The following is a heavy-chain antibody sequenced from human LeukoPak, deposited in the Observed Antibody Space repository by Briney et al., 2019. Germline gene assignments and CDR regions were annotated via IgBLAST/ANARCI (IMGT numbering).Heavy chain of an antibody. CDR1: GFTFNYYK. J-gene: IGHJ4*02. CDR3: ARSYY. V-gene: IGHV3-48*03. CDR2: ISSSCSPI. Sequence: GGSLRLSCAASGFTFNYYKMNWVRKAPGKGLEWVSYISSSCSPIYYAASVKRRFTISRDNVKNSLYLQMNSLRAEDTAVYYCARSYYWGQGTMVTVS.